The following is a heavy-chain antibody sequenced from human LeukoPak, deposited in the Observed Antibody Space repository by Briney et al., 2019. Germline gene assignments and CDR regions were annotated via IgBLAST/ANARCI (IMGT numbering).Heavy chain of an antibody. V-gene: IGHV3-48*01. J-gene: IGHJ4*02. Sequence: PGGSLRLSCTASGFTFSNYWMMWVRQAPGKGLEWVSYISSGGSTIYYADSVKGRFTISRDNSKNTLYLQMNSLRAEDTAVYYCARAKYSYGYYFDYWGQGTLVTVSS. CDR1: GFTFSNYW. D-gene: IGHD5-18*01. CDR3: ARAKYSYGYYFDY. CDR2: ISSGGSTI.